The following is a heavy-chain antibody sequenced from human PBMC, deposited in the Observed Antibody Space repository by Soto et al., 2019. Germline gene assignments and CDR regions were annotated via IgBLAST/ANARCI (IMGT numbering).Heavy chain of an antibody. V-gene: IGHV3-48*03. CDR1: GFTFSSFE. CDR2: ISSGGKTT. J-gene: IGHJ5*02. CDR3: ARNYIIYYDGSRAHYS. Sequence: PRLSCVASGFTFSSFEMNWVRQAPGKGLEWISYISSGGKTTYYADSVKGRFTISRDNAKNSLYLQMSSLRAEDAAVYYCARNYIIYYDGSRAHYSWGRGTLVTVSS. D-gene: IGHD3-22*01.